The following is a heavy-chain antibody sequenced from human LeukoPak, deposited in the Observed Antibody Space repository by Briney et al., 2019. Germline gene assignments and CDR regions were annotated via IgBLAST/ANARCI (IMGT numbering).Heavy chain of an antibody. Sequence: PSETLSLTCSVSGGSMSSYDWIWIRQPPGKGLEWIGYIYYSGSTNYNPSLKCRVTISVDTSKNQFSLKLSSVTAADTAVYYCARDPGPYYYGSGSYPFDYWGQGTLVTVSS. CDR2: IYYSGST. CDR3: ARDPGPYYYGSGSYPFDY. J-gene: IGHJ4*02. V-gene: IGHV4-59*01. CDR1: GGSMSSYD. D-gene: IGHD3-10*01.